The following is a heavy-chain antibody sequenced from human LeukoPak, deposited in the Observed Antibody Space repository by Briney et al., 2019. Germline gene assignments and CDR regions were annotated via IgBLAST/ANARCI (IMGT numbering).Heavy chain of an antibody. CDR2: IWYDGSNK. CDR1: GFTFSSYG. V-gene: IGHV3-33*06. Sequence: GGSLRLSCAASGFTFSSYGMHWVRQAPGKGLEWVAVIWYDGSNKYYADSVKGRFTISRDNSKSTLYLQMNSLRAEDTAVYYCAKSPDPSGSYYDYWGQGTLVTVSS. CDR3: AKSPDPSGSYYDY. D-gene: IGHD1-26*01. J-gene: IGHJ4*02.